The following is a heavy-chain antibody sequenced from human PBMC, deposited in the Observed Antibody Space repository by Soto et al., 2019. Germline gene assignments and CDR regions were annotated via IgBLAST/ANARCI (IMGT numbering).Heavy chain of an antibody. CDR3: ARRYGLSAFDI. D-gene: IGHD3-10*01. V-gene: IGHV4-59*08. CDR1: GGSISSYY. CDR2: IYYSGST. Sequence: QVQLQESGPGLVKPSETLSLTCTVSGGSISSYYWSWIRQPPGKGLEWIGDIYYSGSTNYNPSLKSRVTISVDTSKNQFSLKRSSVTAADTAVYYCARRYGLSAFDIWGQGTMVTGSS. J-gene: IGHJ3*02.